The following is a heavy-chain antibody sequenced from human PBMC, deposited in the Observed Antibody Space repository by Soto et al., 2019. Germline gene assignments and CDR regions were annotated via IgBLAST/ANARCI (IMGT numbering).Heavy chain of an antibody. CDR1: GFTFTRYS. J-gene: IGHJ4*02. Sequence: EVQLVESGGGLVKPGGSLRLSCAASGFTFTRYSMNWCRQAPGKRLELVSSISSTTNYIYYVDAMKGRFTISRDNAKNSLYLETNSLSADDTAVYYCARESEDLTANFDYGGQGTMVTVSS. V-gene: IGHV3-21*06. CDR3: ARESEDLTANFDY. CDR2: ISSTTNYI.